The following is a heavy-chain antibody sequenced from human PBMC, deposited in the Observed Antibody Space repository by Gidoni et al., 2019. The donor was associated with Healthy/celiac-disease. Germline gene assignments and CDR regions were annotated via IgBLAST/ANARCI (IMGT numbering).Heavy chain of an antibody. CDR3: ARGYCTNGVCYNGLDY. CDR2: ISSSSSYT. CDR1: GFTFSDYY. J-gene: IGHJ4*02. V-gene: IGHV3-11*06. Sequence: QVQLVESGGGLVKPGGSLRLSCAASGFTFSDYYMSWIRQAPGKGLEWVSYISSSSSYTNYADSVKGRFTISRDNAKNSLYLQMNSLRAEDTAVYYCARGYCTNGVCYNGLDYWGQGTLVTRLL. D-gene: IGHD2-8*01.